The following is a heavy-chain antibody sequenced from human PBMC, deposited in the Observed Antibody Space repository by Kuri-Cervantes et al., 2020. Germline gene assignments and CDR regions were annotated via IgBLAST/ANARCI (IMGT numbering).Heavy chain of an antibody. V-gene: IGHV3-23*01. CDR1: GFTFSSYA. Sequence: GGSLKISCAASGFTFSSYAMSWVRQAPGKGLEWVSAISGSGGSTYYADPVKGRFTISRDNSKNTLYMQMNSLRAEDTAVYYRAKLLRYYDSSGYYSRYYYYGMDVWGQGTTVTVSS. J-gene: IGHJ6*02. D-gene: IGHD3-22*01. CDR2: ISGSGGST. CDR3: AKLLRYYDSSGYYSRYYYYGMDV.